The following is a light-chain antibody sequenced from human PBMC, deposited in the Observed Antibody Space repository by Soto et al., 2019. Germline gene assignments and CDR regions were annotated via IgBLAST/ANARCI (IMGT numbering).Light chain of an antibody. Sequence: QSVLTQPPSVSAAPGQRVTISCSGSASNIGNNSVSWYQQLPGAAPKLLIYDDNNRPSGIPDRFSGSKSGTSATLGITGFQTGDEADYYCGTWDTSLPACVFGPGTKLTVL. V-gene: IGLV1-51*01. J-gene: IGLJ1*01. CDR2: DDN. CDR1: ASNIGNNS. CDR3: GTWDTSLPACV.